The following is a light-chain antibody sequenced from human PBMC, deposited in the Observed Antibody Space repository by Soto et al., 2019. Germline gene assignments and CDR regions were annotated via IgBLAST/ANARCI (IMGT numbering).Light chain of an antibody. J-gene: IGLJ1*01. CDR3: CSYAGSSTYV. CDR1: SSDVGSYNL. V-gene: IGLV2-23*02. CDR2: EVS. Sequence: QSALTQRASVSGSPGQSSTISCTGTSSDVGSYNLVSWYQQHPGKAPKLMIYEVSKRPSGVSNRFSGSKSGNTASLTISGLQAEDEADYYCCSYAGSSTYVFGTGTKVTVL.